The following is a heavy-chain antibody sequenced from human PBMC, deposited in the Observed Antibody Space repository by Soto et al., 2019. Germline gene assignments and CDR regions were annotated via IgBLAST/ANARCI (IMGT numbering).Heavy chain of an antibody. CDR2: ISSSSSTI. Sequence: GGSLRLSCAASGFTFSSYSMNWVRQAPGKGLEWVSYISSSSSTIYYADSVKGRFTISRDNAKNSLYLQMNSLRDEDTAVYYCARDPPTNYYGSGSYWYYSDYWGQGTLVTVSS. CDR1: GFTFSSYS. V-gene: IGHV3-48*02. CDR3: ARDPPTNYYGSGSYWYYSDY. D-gene: IGHD3-10*01. J-gene: IGHJ4*02.